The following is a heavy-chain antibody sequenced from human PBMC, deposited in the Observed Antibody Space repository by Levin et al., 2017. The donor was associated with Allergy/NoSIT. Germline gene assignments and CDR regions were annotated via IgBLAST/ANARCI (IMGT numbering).Heavy chain of an antibody. D-gene: IGHD3-16*01. CDR2: ISSSTRYT. CDR1: GSTFSDYY. Sequence: GESLKISCVASGSTFSDYYMNWFRQAPGKGLEWLSIISSSTRYTNYADSVKGRFTISRDNAKKSLYLQMNSLRAEDTAVYFCASDGVRLYGMDVWGQGTTVTVSS. CDR3: ASDGVRLYGMDV. J-gene: IGHJ6*02. V-gene: IGHV3-11*05.